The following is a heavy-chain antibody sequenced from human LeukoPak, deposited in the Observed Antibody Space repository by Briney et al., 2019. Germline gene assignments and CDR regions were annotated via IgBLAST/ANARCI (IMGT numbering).Heavy chain of an antibody. CDR3: AREKDFGVVISPRYYYYYMDV. V-gene: IGHV1-69*17. CDR1: GGTFSSHG. CDR2: IIPIFGIA. D-gene: IGHD3-3*01. J-gene: IGHJ6*03. Sequence: SVKVSCKASGGTFSSHGISWVRQAPGQGLEWMGGIIPIFGIANYAQKFQGRVTITADKSTSTAYMELSSLRSEDTAVYYCAREKDFGVVISPRYYYYYMDVWGKGTTVTVSS.